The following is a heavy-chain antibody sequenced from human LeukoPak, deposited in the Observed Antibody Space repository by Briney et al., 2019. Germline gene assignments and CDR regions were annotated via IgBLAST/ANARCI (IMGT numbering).Heavy chain of an antibody. D-gene: IGHD5-24*01. J-gene: IGHJ4*02. CDR3: AKDRGMATTNGDY. Sequence: GRSLRLSCAASGFTFSSYGMHWVRQAPGKGLEWVAVIWYDGSNKYYADSVKGRFTISRDNSKNTLYLQMNSLRAEDTAVYYCAKDRGMATTNGDYWGQGTLVTVSS. CDR1: GFTFSSYG. V-gene: IGHV3-33*06. CDR2: IWYDGSNK.